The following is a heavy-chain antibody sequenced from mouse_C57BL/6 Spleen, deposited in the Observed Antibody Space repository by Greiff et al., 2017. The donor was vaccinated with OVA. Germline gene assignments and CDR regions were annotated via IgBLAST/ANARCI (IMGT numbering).Heavy chain of an antibody. D-gene: IGHD1-1*01. Sequence: EVQGVESGGGLVKPGGSLKLSCAASGFTFSSYAMSWVRQTPEKRLEWVATISDGGSYTYYPDNVKGRFTISRDNDKNNLYLQMSHLKTEDTAMDYGARDTVEARQYFDVWGTGTTVTVSS. CDR2: ISDGGSYT. J-gene: IGHJ1*03. CDR3: ARDTVEARQYFDV. V-gene: IGHV5-4*01. CDR1: GFTFSSYA.